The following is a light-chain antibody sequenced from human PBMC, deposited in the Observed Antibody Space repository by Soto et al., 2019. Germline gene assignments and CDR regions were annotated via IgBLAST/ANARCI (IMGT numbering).Light chain of an antibody. Sequence: EIVLTQSPATLSLSPGERATLSCRASQSVSRSLAWYQQKPGQAPRLLISDTSNRATGIPARFSGSGSGTDFTLTIRSLEPEDFAVYYCQQRSNWPIITFGQGTRLEIK. CDR3: QQRSNWPIIT. CDR1: QSVSRS. V-gene: IGKV3-11*01. CDR2: DTS. J-gene: IGKJ5*01.